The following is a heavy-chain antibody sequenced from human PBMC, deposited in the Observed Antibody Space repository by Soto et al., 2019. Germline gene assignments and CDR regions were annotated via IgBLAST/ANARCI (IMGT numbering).Heavy chain of an antibody. J-gene: IGHJ4*02. CDR2: ISYDGSNT. CDR1: GFTFRTYA. V-gene: IGHV3-30*04. Sequence: PGGSLRLSCAASGFTFRTYAMHWVRQAPGKGLEWVAVISYDGSNTYYADSVKGRFTISRDNSKNTLYLQMNSLRTEDSAVYYCARDSETNGYSYDYFDYWGQGTLVTVSS. D-gene: IGHD5-18*01. CDR3: ARDSETNGYSYDYFDY.